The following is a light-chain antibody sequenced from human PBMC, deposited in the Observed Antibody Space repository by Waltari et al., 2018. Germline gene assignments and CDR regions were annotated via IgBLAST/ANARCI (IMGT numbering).Light chain of an antibody. J-gene: IGKJ2*01. CDR2: SAS. CDR1: HDVSNC. Sequence: DIQMTQSPSSLSASVGDTVTITCRASHDVSNCLAWYQQTPGKAPKLLVYSASRLQSVLTSRFSGSGSGTDYTLTISNLQPEDVGTYYCQQYYSFPYTFGQGTKLEI. CDR3: QQYYSFPYT. V-gene: IGKV1-NL1*01.